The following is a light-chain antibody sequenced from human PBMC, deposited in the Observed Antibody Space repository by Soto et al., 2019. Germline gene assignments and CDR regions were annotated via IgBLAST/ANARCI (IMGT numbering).Light chain of an antibody. V-gene: IGKV1-5*03. J-gene: IGKJ4*02. CDR2: KAS. CDR3: QQYYDYWT. Sequence: DIHITQSPSTLSASVGDRDTITFRASQSISSGWAWYQQRPGKGPKLLIYKASGLESGDPSRFSGSGSEIEFTLTIRSLEPDDVATCHCQQYYDYWTFGGGTKVDIK. CDR1: QSISSG.